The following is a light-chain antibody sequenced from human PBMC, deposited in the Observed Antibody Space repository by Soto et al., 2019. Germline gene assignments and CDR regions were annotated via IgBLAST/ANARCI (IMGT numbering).Light chain of an antibody. Sequence: DIQMTQSPSTLSASIGDRVTITCRASQTINNYLAWYQHKPGEAPEVLIFDASSLESGVPSRFSGSGSGTEFTLTIRSLQPDDFATYFCQQYNPYSPWTFGQGTRVEV. CDR1: QTINNY. V-gene: IGKV1-5*01. CDR2: DAS. J-gene: IGKJ1*01. CDR3: QQYNPYSPWT.